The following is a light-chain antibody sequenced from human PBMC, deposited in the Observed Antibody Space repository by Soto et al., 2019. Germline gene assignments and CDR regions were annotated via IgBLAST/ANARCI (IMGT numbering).Light chain of an antibody. CDR3: QQSYSTPRT. Sequence: DIQMTQSPSSLSASVGDRVTITCRASQSISSYLNWYQQKPGKAPKLLIYGASSLQSGVPSRFSGSGSGTGFTLTISSLQPEDFATYYCQQSYSTPRTFGQGTKVEVK. J-gene: IGKJ1*01. CDR2: GAS. V-gene: IGKV1-39*01. CDR1: QSISSY.